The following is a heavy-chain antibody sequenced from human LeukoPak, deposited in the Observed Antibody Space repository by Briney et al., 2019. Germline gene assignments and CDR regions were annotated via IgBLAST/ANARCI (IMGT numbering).Heavy chain of an antibody. V-gene: IGHV3-30*03. CDR2: ISYDGSNK. D-gene: IGHD1-26*01. CDR3: ARIVGALDY. Sequence: GGSLRLSCADSGFTFSSYGMHWVRQAPGKGLEWVAVISYDGSNKYYADSVKGRFTISRDNSKNTLYLQMNSLRAEDTAVYYCARIVGALDYWGQGTLVTVSS. CDR1: GFTFSSYG. J-gene: IGHJ4*02.